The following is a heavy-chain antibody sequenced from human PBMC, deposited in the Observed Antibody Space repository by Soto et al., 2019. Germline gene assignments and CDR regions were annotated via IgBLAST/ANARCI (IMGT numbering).Heavy chain of an antibody. CDR2: IGLGSSTK. Sequence: GGSLRLSCSASGFTFRNYGMNWVRQAPGKGQERVSYIGLGSSTKYYADSVEGRFTISRDNAKNSLYLQMNSLRAEDTAVYYCARDQLYYNDISGRPLNAFDVWGQGTMVTVSS. D-gene: IGHD3-22*01. CDR1: GFTFRNYG. J-gene: IGHJ3*01. V-gene: IGHV3-48*01. CDR3: ARDQLYYNDISGRPLNAFDV.